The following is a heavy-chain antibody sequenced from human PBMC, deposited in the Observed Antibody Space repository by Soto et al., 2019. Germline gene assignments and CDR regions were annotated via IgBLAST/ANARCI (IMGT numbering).Heavy chain of an antibody. CDR3: ASRDPGTSVDY. J-gene: IGHJ4*02. V-gene: IGHV4-4*02. Sequence: SETLSLTCAVSGGSLTSNNWWTWVRQPPGQGLEWIGEIYRTGSTNYNPSLKSRVAISLDKSENQFSLKVTSLTAADTAVYYCASRDPGTSVDYWGQGTLVTVSS. CDR1: GGSLTSNNW. D-gene: IGHD1-7*01. CDR2: IYRTGST.